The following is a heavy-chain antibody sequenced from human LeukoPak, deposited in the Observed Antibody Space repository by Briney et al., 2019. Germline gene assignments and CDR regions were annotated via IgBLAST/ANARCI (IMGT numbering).Heavy chain of an antibody. J-gene: IGHJ5*02. Sequence: GGSLRLSCAASGFTFDDYAMPWVRQAPGKGLEWVSGISWNSGSIGYADSVKGRFTISRDNAKNSLYLQMNSLRAEDTALYYCAKGIYDSSGYLSYNWFDPWGQGTLVTVSS. CDR2: ISWNSGSI. CDR1: GFTFDDYA. CDR3: AKGIYDSSGYLSYNWFDP. V-gene: IGHV3-9*01. D-gene: IGHD3-22*01.